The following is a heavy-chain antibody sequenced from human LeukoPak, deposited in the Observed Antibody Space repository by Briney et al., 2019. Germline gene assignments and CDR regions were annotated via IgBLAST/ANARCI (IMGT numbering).Heavy chain of an antibody. CDR1: GDSITSYY. Sequence: PSETLSLTCTVSGDSITSYYWSWIRQPPGKGLEWIGYIYYSGSTNYNPSLKSRVTISVDTSKNQFSLKLSSVTAADTAVYYCARLSPYDSGGYYSQLDCWGQGTLVTVSS. V-gene: IGHV4-59*08. D-gene: IGHD3-22*01. J-gene: IGHJ4*02. CDR3: ARLSPYDSGGYYSQLDC. CDR2: IYYSGST.